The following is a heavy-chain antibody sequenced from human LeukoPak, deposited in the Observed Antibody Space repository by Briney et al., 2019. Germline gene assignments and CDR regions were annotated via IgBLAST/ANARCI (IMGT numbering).Heavy chain of an antibody. Sequence: GESLKISCKGSGYIFTNYWTNWVRQMPGKGLEWMGRIDPSDSYTDYSPSFQGHVTISIDKSISTAYLQWSSLKASDTAMYYCARHSNYDTLTGYPHWGQGTLVTVSS. D-gene: IGHD3-9*01. CDR3: ARHSNYDTLTGYPH. CDR2: IDPSDSYT. CDR1: GYIFTNYW. V-gene: IGHV5-10-1*01. J-gene: IGHJ4*02.